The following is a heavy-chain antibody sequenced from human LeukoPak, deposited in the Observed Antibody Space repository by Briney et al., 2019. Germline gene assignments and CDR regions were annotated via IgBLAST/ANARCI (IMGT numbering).Heavy chain of an antibody. Sequence: GESLKISCKGSGYSFTSYWIGWVRQMPGKGLEWMGIIYPGDPDTRYSPSFQGQVTISADKSISTAYLQWSSLKASDTAMYYCARHPIVGATPHWFDPWGQGTLVTVSS. CDR1: GYSFTSYW. CDR2: IYPGDPDT. D-gene: IGHD1-26*01. CDR3: ARHPIVGATPHWFDP. J-gene: IGHJ5*02. V-gene: IGHV5-51*01.